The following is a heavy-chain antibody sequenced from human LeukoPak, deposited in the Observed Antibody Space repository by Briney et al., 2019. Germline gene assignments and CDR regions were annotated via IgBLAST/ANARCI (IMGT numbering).Heavy chain of an antibody. CDR3: ARSVAASRDY. CDR2: IKEDGSEK. J-gene: IGHJ4*02. D-gene: IGHD2-15*01. V-gene: IGHV3-7*03. CDR1: GFTFNNYW. Sequence: PTGGSLRLSCAASGFTFNNYWMGWVRQAPGKGLEWVANIKEDGSEKNYVDSVKGRFTISRDNAKNSLYLQMNSLRAEDTALYYCARSVAASRDYWGQGTLVTVSS.